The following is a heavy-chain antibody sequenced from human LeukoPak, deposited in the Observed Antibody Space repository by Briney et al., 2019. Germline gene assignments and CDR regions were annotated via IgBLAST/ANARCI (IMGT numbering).Heavy chain of an antibody. CDR2: ISAYNGNT. J-gene: IGHJ5*02. Sequence: ASVKVSCKASGYTFTSYGISWVRQAPGQGLEWMGWISAYNGNTNYAQKPQGRVTMTTDTSTSTAYMELRSLRSDDTAVYYCARDYDSSGYYYPLNWFDPWGQGTLVTVSS. D-gene: IGHD3-22*01. V-gene: IGHV1-18*01. CDR3: ARDYDSSGYYYPLNWFDP. CDR1: GYTFTSYG.